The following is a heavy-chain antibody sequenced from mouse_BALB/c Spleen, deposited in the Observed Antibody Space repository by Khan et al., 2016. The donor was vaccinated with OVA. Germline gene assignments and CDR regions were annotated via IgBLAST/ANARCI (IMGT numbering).Heavy chain of an antibody. V-gene: IGHV3-2*02. D-gene: IGHD2-14*01. Sequence: EVQLQESGPGLVKPSQSLSLTCTVTGYSITSDYAWNWIRQFPGNKLEWMGYISYSGNTSYNPSLKSRIFITRDTSKNPFFLQLNSVTTEDTATYYCARSGYEAWFAYWGQGTLVTVSA. CDR2: ISYSGNT. J-gene: IGHJ3*01. CDR3: ARSGYEAWFAY. CDR1: GYSITSDYA.